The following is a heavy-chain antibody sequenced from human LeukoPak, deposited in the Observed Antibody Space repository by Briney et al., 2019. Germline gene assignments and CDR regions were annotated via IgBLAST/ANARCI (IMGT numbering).Heavy chain of an antibody. CDR3: TRVSYCGGDCYSVPYYFDY. V-gene: IGHV3-49*04. CDR2: IRSKAYGGTT. D-gene: IGHD2-21*02. Sequence: GGSLRLSCAASGFTFSSYWMSWVRQAPGKGLEWVGFIRSKAYGGTTEYAASVKGRFTISRDDSKSIAYLQMNSLKTEDTAVYYCTRVSYCGGDCYSVPYYFDYWGQGTLVTVSS. J-gene: IGHJ4*02. CDR1: GFTFSSYW.